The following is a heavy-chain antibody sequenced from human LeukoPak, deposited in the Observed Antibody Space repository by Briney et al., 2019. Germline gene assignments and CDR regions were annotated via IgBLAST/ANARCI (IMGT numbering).Heavy chain of an antibody. CDR1: GGSISSYY. Sequence: SETLSLTCTVSGGSISSYYWSWIRQPPGKGLGWIGYIYYSGSTNYNPSLKSRVTISVDTSKNQFSLKLSSVTAADTAVYYCARLGATEEDYFDYWGQGTLVTVSS. J-gene: IGHJ4*02. V-gene: IGHV4-59*08. CDR3: ARLGATEEDYFDY. CDR2: IYYSGST.